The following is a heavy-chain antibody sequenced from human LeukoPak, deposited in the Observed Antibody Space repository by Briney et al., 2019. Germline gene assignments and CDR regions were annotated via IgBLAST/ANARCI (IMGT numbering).Heavy chain of an antibody. D-gene: IGHD1-20*01. CDR3: VKVRTYNWNPFDY. V-gene: IGHV3-30*02. CDR2: IRYDGSNK. Sequence: GGSLRLSCAASGFTVSSNYMSWVRQAPGKGLEWVAFIRYDGSNKYYADSVKGRFTISRDNSKNTLYLQMNSLRAEDTAVYYCVKVRTYNWNPFDYWGQGTLVTVSS. J-gene: IGHJ4*02. CDR1: GFTVSSNY.